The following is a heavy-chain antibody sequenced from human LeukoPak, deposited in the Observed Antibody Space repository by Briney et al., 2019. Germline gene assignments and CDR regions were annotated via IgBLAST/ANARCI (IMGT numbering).Heavy chain of an antibody. CDR2: ISGYNGNT. Sequence: GSSVKVSCKASGGTFSSYAISWVRQAPGQGLEWMGWISGYNGNTKYAQKLQGRVTMTTDTSTSTAYMELRSLRPDDTAVYYCARDLYGSCSSTSCYAGSSVRYYWGQGTLVTVSS. J-gene: IGHJ4*02. CDR3: ARDLYGSCSSTSCYAGSSVRYY. D-gene: IGHD2-2*01. CDR1: GGTFSSYA. V-gene: IGHV1-18*01.